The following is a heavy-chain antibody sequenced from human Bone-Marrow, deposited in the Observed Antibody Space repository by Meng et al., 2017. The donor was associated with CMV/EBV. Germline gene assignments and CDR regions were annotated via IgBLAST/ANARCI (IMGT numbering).Heavy chain of an antibody. CDR2: ISSSGSTI. J-gene: IGHJ4*02. V-gene: IGHV3-11*01. D-gene: IGHD7-27*01. Sequence: GESLKISCAASGFTFSDYYMSWIRQAPGKGLEWVSYISSSGSTIYYADSVKGRFTISRDNAKNSLYLQMNSLRAEDTALYYCAKDMVGGNWGNTFDYWGQGTLVTVSS. CDR1: GFTFSDYY. CDR3: AKDMVGGNWGNTFDY.